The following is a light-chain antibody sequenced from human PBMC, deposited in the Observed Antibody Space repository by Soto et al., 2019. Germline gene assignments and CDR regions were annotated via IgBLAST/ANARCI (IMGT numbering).Light chain of an antibody. V-gene: IGLV1-44*01. CDR1: SSNIGSNT. J-gene: IGLJ2*01. CDR3: AAWDDSLNGVV. Sequence: QSVLTQPPSASGTPGQRVTISCSGSSSNIGSNTVNWYQQLPGTAPKLLIYSNNQRPSGVPGRFSGSKSGTSASLAISGLQSDDEADYYCAAWDDSLNGVVFGGGTKLTVL. CDR2: SNN.